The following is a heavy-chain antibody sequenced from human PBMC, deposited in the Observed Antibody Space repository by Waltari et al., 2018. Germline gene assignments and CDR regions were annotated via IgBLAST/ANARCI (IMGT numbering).Heavy chain of an antibody. V-gene: IGHV2-26*01. CDR2: IFSNDEK. CDR3: ARIYCGSTSCSFYYYYGMDV. J-gene: IGHJ6*02. CDR1: GFSLSNARMG. D-gene: IGHD2-2*01. Sequence: QVTLKESGPVLVKPTETLMLTCTVSGFSLSNARMGVSWIRQPPGKALEWLAHIFSNDEKSYSTSLRSRLTISKDTSKSQVVLTMTNMDPADTATYYCARIYCGSTSCSFYYYYGMDVWGQGTTVTVSS.